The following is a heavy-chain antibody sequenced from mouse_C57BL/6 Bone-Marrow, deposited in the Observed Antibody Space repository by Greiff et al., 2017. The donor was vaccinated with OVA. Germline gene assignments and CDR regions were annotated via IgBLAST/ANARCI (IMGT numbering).Heavy chain of an antibody. D-gene: IGHD2-5*01. CDR3: ARGGFYYSNYVGWYFDV. J-gene: IGHJ1*03. CDR1: GYTFTSYW. CDR2: IHPNSGST. V-gene: IGHV1-64*01. Sequence: VQLVESGAELVKPGASVKLSCKTSGYTFTSYWMHWVKQRPGQGLEWIGMIHPNSGSTNYNEKFKSKATLTVDKSSSTAYMQLSSLTSEDSAVYYCARGGFYYSNYVGWYFDVWGTGTTVTVPS.